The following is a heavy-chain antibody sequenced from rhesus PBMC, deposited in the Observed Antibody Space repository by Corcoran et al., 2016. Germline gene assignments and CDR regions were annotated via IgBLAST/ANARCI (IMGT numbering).Heavy chain of an antibody. Sequence: QVQLQESGPGLVKPSETLSLTCAVSGYSISSGYGWSWIRQPPGKGLVWIGYIGGSSGRTNYNPSLKSRVTMSKDTSKNQFSLKLSSVTAADTAVYYCARGGVVATAYFDYWGQGVLVTVSS. D-gene: IGHD2-21*01. CDR1: GYSISSGYG. CDR2: IGGSSGRT. J-gene: IGHJ4*01. V-gene: IGHV4-127*01. CDR3: ARGGVVATAYFDY.